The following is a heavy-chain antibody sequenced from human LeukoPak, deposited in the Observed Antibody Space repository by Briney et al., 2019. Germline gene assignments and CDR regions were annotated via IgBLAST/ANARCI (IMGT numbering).Heavy chain of an antibody. CDR3: TKDIVIEADYSSIGACYYYGMDV. CDR2: ISVDVGMT. V-gene: IGHV3-43*02. D-gene: IGHD2-2*01. Sequence: GGSLRHSCAASGFTFYDYAMHWVRQAPGKGLEWVSVISVDVGMTFYADSVKGRFTISRDNRQNSLHLQMNSLKTEDTALYYCTKDIVIEADYSSIGACYYYGMDVWGQGTTVTVSS. J-gene: IGHJ6*02. CDR1: GFTFYDYA.